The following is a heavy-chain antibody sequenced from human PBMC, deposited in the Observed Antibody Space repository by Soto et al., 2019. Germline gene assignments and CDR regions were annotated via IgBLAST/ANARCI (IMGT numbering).Heavy chain of an antibody. J-gene: IGHJ4*02. CDR3: VKGEYYYDSSGYYPFDY. V-gene: IGHV3-64D*06. CDR2: ISTNGGST. D-gene: IGHD3-22*01. Sequence: GGSLRLSCSASGFTFGIYAVHWVRQAPGKGLEYVSSISTNGGSTDYADSVKGRFTISRDNSKNTVYLQMSSLRVEDTAVYYCVKGEYYYDSSGYYPFDYWGQGTLVTVSS. CDR1: GFTFGIYA.